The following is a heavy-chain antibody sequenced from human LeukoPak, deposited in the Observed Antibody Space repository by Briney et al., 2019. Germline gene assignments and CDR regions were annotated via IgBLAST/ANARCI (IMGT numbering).Heavy chain of an antibody. Sequence: GGSLRLSCAASGFAFSNYYMSWIRQAPGKGLVWVSYISSRSSNKEYADSVKGRFTISRDNSKNSLFLQMNSLRAEDTAVYYCARGAGAVGATQIDYWGQGTLVTVSS. CDR3: ARGAGAVGATQIDY. CDR2: ISSRSSNK. V-gene: IGHV3-11*04. J-gene: IGHJ4*02. D-gene: IGHD1-26*01. CDR1: GFAFSNYY.